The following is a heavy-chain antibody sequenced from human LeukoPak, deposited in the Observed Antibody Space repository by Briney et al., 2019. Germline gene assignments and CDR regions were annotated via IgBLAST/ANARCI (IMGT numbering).Heavy chain of an antibody. Sequence: ASVKVSCKASGYTFTGYYMHWVRQAPGQGLEWMGWINPNSGGTNYAQKFQGRVTMTRDTSISTAYMELSRLRSDDTAVYYCARDHDSSGWYYYWGQGTLVTVSS. J-gene: IGHJ4*02. CDR1: GYTFTGYY. V-gene: IGHV1-2*02. CDR2: INPNSGGT. CDR3: ARDHDSSGWYYY. D-gene: IGHD6-19*01.